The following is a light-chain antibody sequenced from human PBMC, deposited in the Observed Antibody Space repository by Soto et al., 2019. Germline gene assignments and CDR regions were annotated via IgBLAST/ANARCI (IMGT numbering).Light chain of an antibody. Sequence: QSVLTQPPSVSGAPGQRVTISCTGSSSNVGAGYDVNWYQHLPGTAPKLLVYRSRDPPSGVPDRISGSKSGTSASLVISGLQAEDEADYYCQSYDNSLSGFFVFGTGTKLTVL. CDR3: QSYDNSLSGFFV. CDR2: RSR. V-gene: IGLV1-40*01. J-gene: IGLJ1*01. CDR1: SSNVGAGYD.